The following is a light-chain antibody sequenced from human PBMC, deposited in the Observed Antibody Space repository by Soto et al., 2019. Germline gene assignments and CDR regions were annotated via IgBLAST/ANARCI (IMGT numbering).Light chain of an antibody. CDR2: GAS. Sequence: EIVLTQSPGTLSFSPGERATLSCRASQSVSSSYFAWYQQKPGQAPRLLIYGASTRATGIPARFSGSGSGTEFTLTISSLPSEDFAVYYCQQYNNWPPITFGQGTRLEI. CDR1: QSVSSSY. V-gene: IGKV3-15*01. J-gene: IGKJ5*01. CDR3: QQYNNWPPIT.